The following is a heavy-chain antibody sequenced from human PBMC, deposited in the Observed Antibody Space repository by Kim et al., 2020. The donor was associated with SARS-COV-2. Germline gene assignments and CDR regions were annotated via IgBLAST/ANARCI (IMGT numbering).Heavy chain of an antibody. Sequence: SETLSLTCAVYGGSFSGYYWSWIRQPPGKGLEWIGEINHSGSTNYNPSLNSRVTISVDTSKNQFSLKLSSVTAADTAVYYCARGFRGYFQHWGQGTLVTVSS. J-gene: IGHJ1*01. V-gene: IGHV4-34*01. CDR2: INHSGST. CDR1: GGSFSGYY. CDR3: ARGFRGYFQH.